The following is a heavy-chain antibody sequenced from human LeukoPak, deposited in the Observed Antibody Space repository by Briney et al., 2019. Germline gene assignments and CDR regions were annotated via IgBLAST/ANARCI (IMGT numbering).Heavy chain of an antibody. V-gene: IGHV3-30*18. CDR1: GFTFSSYG. D-gene: IGHD1-26*01. Sequence: GGSLRLSCAASGFTFSSYGMHWVRQAPGKGLEWVAVISYDGSNKYYADSVKGRFTISRDNSKNTLYLQMNSLRAEETAVYYCANLGSFDYWGQGTLVTVSS. J-gene: IGHJ4*02. CDR3: ANLGSFDY. CDR2: ISYDGSNK.